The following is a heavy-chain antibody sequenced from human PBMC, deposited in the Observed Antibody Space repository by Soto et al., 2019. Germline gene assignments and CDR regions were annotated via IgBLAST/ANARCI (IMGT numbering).Heavy chain of an antibody. CDR1: GFPFTKAW. J-gene: IGHJ3*02. Sequence: VGSLRLSCAASGFPFTKAWMTWVRQAPGKGLEWVGRIRSKTSSETREYAAPVKGRFTISRDDSKNMLYLEMNSLKIEDTGVYYCTTDGFTGIVGIWGQGTMVTVSS. V-gene: IGHV3-15*01. D-gene: IGHD3-22*01. CDR2: IRSKTSSETR. CDR3: TTDGFTGIVGI.